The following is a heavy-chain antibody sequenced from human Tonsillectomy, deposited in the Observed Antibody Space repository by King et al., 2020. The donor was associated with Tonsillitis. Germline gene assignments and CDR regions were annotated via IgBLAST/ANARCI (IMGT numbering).Heavy chain of an antibody. V-gene: IGHV4-30-2*01. CDR3: ASSPLIRFHRRSWYYFDY. Sequence: QLQESGSGLVKPSQTLSLTCAVSGGSISSGGYSWSWIRQPPGKGLEWIGYIYHSGSTYYNPSLKSRVTISVDRSKNQFSLKLSSVTAADTAVYYCASSPLIRFHRRSWYYFDYWGQGTLVTVSS. CDR1: GGSISSGGYS. J-gene: IGHJ4*02. D-gene: IGHD3-3*01. CDR2: IYHSGST.